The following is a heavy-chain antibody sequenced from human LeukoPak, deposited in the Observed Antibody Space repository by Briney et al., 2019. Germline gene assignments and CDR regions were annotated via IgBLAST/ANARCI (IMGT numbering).Heavy chain of an antibody. D-gene: IGHD1-1*01. CDR1: GYTFTSYG. CDR3: ARDLNDEGWFDP. V-gene: IGHV1-18*01. CDR2: ISAYNGNT. J-gene: IGHJ5*02. Sequence: ASVKVSCKASGYTFTSYGISWVRQAPGQGLEWMGWISAYNGNTNYAQKLQGRVTITTDESTSTAYMELSSLRSEDTAVYYCARDLNDEGWFDPWGQGTLVTVSS.